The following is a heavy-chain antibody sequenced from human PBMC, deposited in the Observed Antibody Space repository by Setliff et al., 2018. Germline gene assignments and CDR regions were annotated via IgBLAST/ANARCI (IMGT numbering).Heavy chain of an antibody. V-gene: IGHV4-4*07. Sequence: SETLSLTCTVSGGSISSYYWSWIRQPAGKGLEWIGRIYTSGSTNYNPSLRSRVTMSVDTSKNQFSLKLSSVTAADTAVYYCARSYYNFWSGYYRVNWFDPWGQGTLVTVSS. J-gene: IGHJ5*02. D-gene: IGHD3-3*01. CDR3: ARSYYNFWSGYYRVNWFDP. CDR1: GGSISSYY. CDR2: IYTSGST.